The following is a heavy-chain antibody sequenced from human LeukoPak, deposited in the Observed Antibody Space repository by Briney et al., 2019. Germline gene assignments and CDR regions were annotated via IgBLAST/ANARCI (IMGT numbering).Heavy chain of an antibody. CDR3: ARVREARFDY. Sequence: LEWVAVISYDGSNKYYADSVKGRFTISRDNSKNTLYLQMNSLRAEDTAVYYCARVREARFDYWGQGTLVTVSS. J-gene: IGHJ4*02. D-gene: IGHD1-26*01. CDR2: ISYDGSNK. V-gene: IGHV3-30*04.